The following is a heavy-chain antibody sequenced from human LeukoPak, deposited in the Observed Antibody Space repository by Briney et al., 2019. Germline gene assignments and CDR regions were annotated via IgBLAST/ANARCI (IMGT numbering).Heavy chain of an antibody. V-gene: IGHV3-21*01. CDR1: GFTFSSYS. J-gene: IGHJ4*02. CDR3: ARAHLYCSGGSCYSDY. CDR2: ISSSSSYI. D-gene: IGHD2-15*01. Sequence: GGSLRLSCAASGFTFSSYSMNWVRQAPGKGLEWVSSISSSSSYINYADSVKGRFTISRDNAKNSLYLQMNSLRAEDTAVYYCARAHLYCSGGSCYSDYWGQGTLVTVSS.